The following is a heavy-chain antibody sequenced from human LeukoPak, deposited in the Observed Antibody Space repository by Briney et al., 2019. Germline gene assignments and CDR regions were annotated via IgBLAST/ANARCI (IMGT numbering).Heavy chain of an antibody. CDR1: GNTFTDYY. V-gene: IGHV1-2*02. J-gene: IGHJ3*01. Sequence: GASVKASCKASGNTFTDYYLHWVRQAPGQGLEWMGWINTNSGGTRYAQKFQGRVTMTRDTSISTAYLELSGLTSDDTAVYYCARGYPNYYGPWGQGTTVTVSS. CDR2: INTNSGGT. D-gene: IGHD3-10*01. CDR3: ARGYPNYYGP.